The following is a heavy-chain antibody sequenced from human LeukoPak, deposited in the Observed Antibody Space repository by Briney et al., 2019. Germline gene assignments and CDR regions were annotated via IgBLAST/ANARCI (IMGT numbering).Heavy chain of an antibody. D-gene: IGHD3-22*01. CDR3: ARRGEYDSSGYADY. V-gene: IGHV1-69*05. Sequence: SVKVSCKASGGTFSSYAISWVRQAPGQGLEWMGGIIPIFGTANYAQKFQGRVTITTDESTSTAYMELSSLRSEDTAVYYCARRGEYDSSGYADYWGQGTLVTVYS. CDR1: GGTFSSYA. J-gene: IGHJ4*02. CDR2: IIPIFGTA.